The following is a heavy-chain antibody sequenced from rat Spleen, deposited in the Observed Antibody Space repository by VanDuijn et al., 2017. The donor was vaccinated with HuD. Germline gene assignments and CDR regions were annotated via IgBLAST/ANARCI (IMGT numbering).Heavy chain of an antibody. J-gene: IGHJ2*01. V-gene: IGHV5-17*01. CDR1: GFTFSDYY. Sequence: EVQLVESDGGLVQPGRSLKLSCAASGFTFSDYYMAWVRQAPTKGLEWVATIIYDGGRTFYRDSVKGRFTISRNNAKSTLYLQMDSLRSEDTATYYCASHWGRAYFDYWGQGVMVAVSS. D-gene: IGHD5-1*01. CDR2: IIYDGGRT. CDR3: ASHWGRAYFDY.